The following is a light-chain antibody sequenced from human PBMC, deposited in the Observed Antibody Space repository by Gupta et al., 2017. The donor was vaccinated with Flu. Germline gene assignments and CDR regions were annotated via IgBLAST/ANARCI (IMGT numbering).Light chain of an antibody. Sequence: EIVMTQSPATLSVSPGERATLSCRASQSVSSNLAWYQQKPGQAPRLLIYGASTRATGITARFSGSGFGKEFPLTISSRQSEDFAVYYCQQDNNWPPVTFGGGTKVEIK. CDR2: GAS. CDR3: QQDNNWPPVT. J-gene: IGKJ4*01. V-gene: IGKV3-15*01. CDR1: QSVSSN.